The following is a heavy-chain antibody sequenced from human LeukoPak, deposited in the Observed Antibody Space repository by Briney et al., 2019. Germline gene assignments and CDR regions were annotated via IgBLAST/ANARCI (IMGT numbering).Heavy chain of an antibody. V-gene: IGHV3-30*03. D-gene: IGHD4-23*01. CDR2: ISYDGSSK. CDR1: GFTFSSYG. CDR3: ARDRGYSTFDY. J-gene: IGHJ4*02. Sequence: GGSLRLSCAASGFTFSSYGMHWVRQAPGKGLEWVAVISYDGSSKYYADSVKGRFTISRDNSKNTLYLQMNSLRVDDTAVYYCARDRGYSTFDYWGQGTLVTVSS.